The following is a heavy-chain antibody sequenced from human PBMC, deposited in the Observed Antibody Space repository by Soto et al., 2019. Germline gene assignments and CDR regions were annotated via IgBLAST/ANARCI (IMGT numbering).Heavy chain of an antibody. CDR1: GGSVSSGSYY. V-gene: IGHV4-61*01. CDR2: IYYSGST. D-gene: IGHD6-6*01. J-gene: IGHJ4*02. Sequence: SETLSLTCTVSGGSVSSGSYYWSWIRQPPGKGLEWIGCIYYSGSTNYNPSLKSRVTISVDTSKNQFSLKLSSVTAADTAVYYCASAGKYSSSSGFDYWGQGTLVTVSS. CDR3: ASAGKYSSSSGFDY.